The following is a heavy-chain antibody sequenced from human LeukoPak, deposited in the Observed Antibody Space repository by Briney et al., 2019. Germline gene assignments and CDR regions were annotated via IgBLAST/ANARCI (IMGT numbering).Heavy chain of an antibody. Sequence: ASVKVSCKASGGTFSSYAISWVRQAPGQGLEWMGGIIPIFGTANYAQKFQGRVTITADESTSTAYMELSSLRSEDTAVYYCARDPYGSGSSSSAWGQGTLVTVSS. D-gene: IGHD3-10*01. J-gene: IGHJ5*02. V-gene: IGHV1-69*13. CDR1: GGTFSSYA. CDR3: ARDPYGSGSSSSA. CDR2: IIPIFGTA.